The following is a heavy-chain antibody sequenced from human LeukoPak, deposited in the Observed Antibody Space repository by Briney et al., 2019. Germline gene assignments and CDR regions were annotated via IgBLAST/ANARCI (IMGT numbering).Heavy chain of an antibody. Sequence: SETLSLTCTVSGGSISSGSYYWSWIRQPAGKGLEWIGRIYTSGSTNYNPSLKSRVTISVDPSKNQFSLKLSSVTAADPAVYYCARDFYGGKGYYGMDVWGQGTTVTVSS. D-gene: IGHD4-23*01. CDR3: ARDFYGGKGYYGMDV. V-gene: IGHV4-61*02. J-gene: IGHJ6*02. CDR1: GGSISSGSYY. CDR2: IYTSGST.